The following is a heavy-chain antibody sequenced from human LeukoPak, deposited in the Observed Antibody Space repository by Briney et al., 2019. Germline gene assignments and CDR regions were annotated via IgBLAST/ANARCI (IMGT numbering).Heavy chain of an antibody. Sequence: GGSLRLSCAASGFTVSSNYMSWVRQAPGKGLEWVSVIYSGGSTYYADSVKGRFTISRDNFKSTLYLHMNSLRAEDTAVYYCAKGTYCSGGSCYYYYYYMDVWGKGTTVTISS. D-gene: IGHD2-15*01. V-gene: IGHV3-66*01. CDR1: GFTVSSNY. CDR2: IYSGGST. J-gene: IGHJ6*03. CDR3: AKGTYCSGGSCYYYYYYMDV.